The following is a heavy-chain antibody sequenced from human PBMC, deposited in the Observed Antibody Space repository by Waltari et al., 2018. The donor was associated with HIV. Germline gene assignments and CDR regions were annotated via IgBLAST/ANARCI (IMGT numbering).Heavy chain of an antibody. CDR2: FIPNFGTP. V-gene: IGHV1-69*01. CDR1: GGIFSSNG. D-gene: IGHD3-10*01. J-gene: IGHJ6*02. CDR3: ARRFTWNKSYYYYGLAV. Sequence: QVQLVQSGAELKKPGSSVKVSCRASGGIFSSNGITWVRQAPGQGLEWMGGFIPNFGTPNYAQKFQGIVTITADESTGTAYMELRSLRSEDTAVYYCARRFTWNKSYYYYGLAVWGQGTTVTVSS.